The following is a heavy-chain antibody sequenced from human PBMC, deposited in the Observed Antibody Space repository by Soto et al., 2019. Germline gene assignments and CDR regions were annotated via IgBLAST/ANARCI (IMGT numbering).Heavy chain of an antibody. D-gene: IGHD2-2*01. CDR2: ISQSGST. CDR3: ARGSGIAVIPGELEDVHYDY. J-gene: IGHJ4*02. V-gene: IGHV4-34*01. Sequence: QVQLQQWGAGLLKPSETLSLTCAVYGQSFSGHTWSWIRQSPGKGLEWIGEISQSGSTYYNPSLTTRVTISADPSKNQFSLSLNSVTVADTGVFYCARGSGIAVIPGELEDVHYDYWGQGTLVSVSS. CDR1: GQSFSGHT.